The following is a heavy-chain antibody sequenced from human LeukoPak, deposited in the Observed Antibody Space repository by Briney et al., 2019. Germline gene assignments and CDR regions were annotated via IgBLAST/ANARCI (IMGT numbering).Heavy chain of an antibody. CDR3: ARVQWELRGVGSYFEY. CDR1: GFTFSSYW. V-gene: IGHV3-7*01. D-gene: IGHD1-26*01. J-gene: IGHJ4*02. CDR2: IKQDGSEK. Sequence: HPGGSLRLSCVVSGFTFSSYWMSWVRQAPGKGLEWVANIKQDGSEKYYVDSVKGRFTMSRDNAKNSLYLQMNSLRAEDTAVYYCARVQWELRGVGSYFEYWGKGALVTVSS.